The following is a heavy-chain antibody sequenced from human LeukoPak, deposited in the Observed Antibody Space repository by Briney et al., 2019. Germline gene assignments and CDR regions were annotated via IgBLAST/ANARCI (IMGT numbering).Heavy chain of an antibody. Sequence: ASVKVSCKASGSTFTDYFMHWVRQAPRQGLEWMGWINPNSGGTNYAQKFQGRVTMTRDTSISTAYLELSGLRSDDTAVYYCARPDLDGYAMGAIAFDVWGQGTMVTVSS. CDR1: GSTFTDYF. D-gene: IGHD5-24*01. CDR2: INPNSGGT. CDR3: ARPDLDGYAMGAIAFDV. J-gene: IGHJ3*01. V-gene: IGHV1-2*02.